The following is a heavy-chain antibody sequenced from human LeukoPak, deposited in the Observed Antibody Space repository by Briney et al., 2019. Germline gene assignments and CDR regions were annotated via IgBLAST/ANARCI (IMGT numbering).Heavy chain of an antibody. V-gene: IGHV1-2*02. CDR1: GYTFTGYY. J-gene: IGHJ4*02. D-gene: IGHD3-22*01. Sequence: ASVKVSCKASGYTFTGYYMHWVRQAPGQGLEWMGWINPNSGATNYAQKFQGRVTMTRDTSISTAYMELSRLRSDDTAVYYCARESYGSSGYLYHFDYWGQGTLVTVSS. CDR2: INPNSGAT. CDR3: ARESYGSSGYLYHFDY.